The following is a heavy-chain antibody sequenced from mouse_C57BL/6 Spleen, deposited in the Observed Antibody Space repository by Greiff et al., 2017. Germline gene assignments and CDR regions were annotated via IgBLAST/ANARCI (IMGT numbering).Heavy chain of an antibody. J-gene: IGHJ1*03. CDR3: ARERAYGSSDWYFDV. CDR1: GYTFTGYW. D-gene: IGHD1-1*01. V-gene: IGHV1-9*01. CDR2: ILPGSGST. Sequence: QVQLQQSGAELMKPGASVKLSCKATGYTFTGYWIEWVKQRPGHGLEWIGEILPGSGSTNYNEKFKGKATFPADTSSNTAYRQLSRLTTEDSAIYYCARERAYGSSDWYFDVWGTGTTVTVSS.